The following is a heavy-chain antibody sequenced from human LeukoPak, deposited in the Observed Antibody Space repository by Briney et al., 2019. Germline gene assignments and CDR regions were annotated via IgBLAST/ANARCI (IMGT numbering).Heavy chain of an antibody. V-gene: IGHV4-34*01. D-gene: IGHD3-9*01. CDR3: ARGRETGSDY. Sequence: SETLSLTCAVYGGSFSGYYWSWIRQPPGKGLEWIGEINHSGSTNYNPSLKSRVTISVDTSKNQFSLKLSSVTAADTAVYYCARGRETGSDYWGQGTLVTVSS. CDR1: GGSFSGYY. CDR2: INHSGST. J-gene: IGHJ4*02.